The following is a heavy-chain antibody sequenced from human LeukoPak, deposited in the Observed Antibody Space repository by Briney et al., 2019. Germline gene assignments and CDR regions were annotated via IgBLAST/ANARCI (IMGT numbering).Heavy chain of an antibody. CDR3: AKDAQRGFDYSNSLEY. CDR1: GFTFNHYA. V-gene: IGHV3-33*06. CDR2: IWSDATNR. J-gene: IGHJ4*02. D-gene: IGHD4-11*01. Sequence: PGRSLTLSCAATGFTFNHYAMHWARQAPGKGLEWVAVIWSDATNRYYADSVKGRFTISRDDAGKTLYLQMSSLRPEDTGVYYCAKDAQRGFDYSNSLEYWGQGTPVTVST.